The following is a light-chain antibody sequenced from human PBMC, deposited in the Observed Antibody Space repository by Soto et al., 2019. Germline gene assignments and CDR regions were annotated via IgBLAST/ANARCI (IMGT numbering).Light chain of an antibody. CDR1: QCISSY. V-gene: IGKV1-8*01. J-gene: IGKJ1*01. CDR2: NAS. Sequence: AIRMTQSPSSLSSSTGDRVTITCGASQCISSYLAWYQQKPGKAPKLLIYNASTLKSGVPSRFSGSGSGTEFTLTISSLQPDDFATYYCQHYNSYSEAFGQGTKVDIK. CDR3: QHYNSYSEA.